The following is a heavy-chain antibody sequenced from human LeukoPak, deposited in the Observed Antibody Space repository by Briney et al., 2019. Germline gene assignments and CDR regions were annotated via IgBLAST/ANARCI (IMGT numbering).Heavy chain of an antibody. CDR2: INSDGNSI. CDR3: ARGRDGYGNFDS. J-gene: IGHJ4*02. Sequence: GGSLRLSCAASGFTLSTYWMHWVRRAPGKGLVWVSRINSDGNSINYADSVKGRFTITRDNAKNTLYLQMNSLRAEDTAVYYCARGRDGYGNFDSWGQGTLVTVSS. CDR1: GFTLSTYW. V-gene: IGHV3-74*01. D-gene: IGHD5-24*01.